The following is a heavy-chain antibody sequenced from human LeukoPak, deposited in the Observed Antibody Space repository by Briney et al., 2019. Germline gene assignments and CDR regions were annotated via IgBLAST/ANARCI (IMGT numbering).Heavy chain of an antibody. CDR1: GYTLTELS. CDR2: FDPEDGET. Sequence: ASVKVSCKVSGYTLTELSMHWVRQAPGKGLEWMGGFDPEDGETIYAQKFQGRVTMTRDTSTSTVYMELSSLRSEDTAVYYCARDSRYCSGGSCYSRIDYWGQGTLVTVSS. J-gene: IGHJ4*02. V-gene: IGHV1-24*01. D-gene: IGHD2-15*01. CDR3: ARDSRYCSGGSCYSRIDY.